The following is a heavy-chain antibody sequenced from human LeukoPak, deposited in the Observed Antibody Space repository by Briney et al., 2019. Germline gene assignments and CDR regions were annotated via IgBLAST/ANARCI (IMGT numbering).Heavy chain of an antibody. J-gene: IGHJ4*02. D-gene: IGHD7-27*01. CDR3: ARAPTRGEFDY. CDR1: DGSISSGSYY. V-gene: IGHV4-61*02. Sequence: SQTLSLTCTVSDGSISSGSYYWSWIRQPAGKGLEWIGRIYTSGSTNYNPSLKSRVTMSVDTSKNQFSLKLSSVTAADTAVYYCARAPTRGEFDYWGQGTLVTVSS. CDR2: IYTSGST.